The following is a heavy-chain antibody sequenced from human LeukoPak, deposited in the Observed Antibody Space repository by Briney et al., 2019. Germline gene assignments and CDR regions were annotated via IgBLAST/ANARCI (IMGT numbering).Heavy chain of an antibody. D-gene: IGHD3/OR15-3a*01. Sequence: QSGGSLRLSCAASGFSFSDYTIHWVRQAPGKGLEWVAVIAYDGGLKLYADSVRGRFIISRDNSRRTLYLQMNSLRPEDTAVYYCARDWTLGAPDYFDYWGQGTTVTVSS. CDR2: IAYDGGLK. V-gene: IGHV3-30*04. CDR3: ARDWTLGAPDYFDY. J-gene: IGHJ4*03. CDR1: GFSFSDYT.